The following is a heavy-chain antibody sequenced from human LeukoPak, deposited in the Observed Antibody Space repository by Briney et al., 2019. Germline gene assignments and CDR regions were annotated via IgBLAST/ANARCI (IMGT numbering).Heavy chain of an antibody. V-gene: IGHV4-59*01. CDR3: ARLHSIVWPVDY. J-gene: IGHJ4*01. CDR1: GSSFSSYY. Sequence: SETLSLTCTVSGSSFSSYYWSWIRQPPGKGLEWIGYIYYSGSTNYNPSLKSRVTMSVDTSKNQFSLKLSSVTAADTAVYYCARLHSIVWPVDYWGHGTLVTVSS. CDR2: IYYSGST. D-gene: IGHD6-19*01.